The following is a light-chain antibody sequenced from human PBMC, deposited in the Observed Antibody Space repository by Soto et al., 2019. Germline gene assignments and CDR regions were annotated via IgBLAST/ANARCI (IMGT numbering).Light chain of an antibody. V-gene: IGKV1-27*01. CDR3: QKYNSAPWT. CDR2: AAS. CDR1: PGISNY. J-gene: IGKJ1*01. Sequence: DIQMTQSPSSLSASVGDRVTITCRASPGISNYLAWYQQKPGKVPKLLIYAASTLQSGVPSRFSGSGSGTDFTLTISILQPEDVANYYCQKYNSAPWTFGQGTKVEIK.